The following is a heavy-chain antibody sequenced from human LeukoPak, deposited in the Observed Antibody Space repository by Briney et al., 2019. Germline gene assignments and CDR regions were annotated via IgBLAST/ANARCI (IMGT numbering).Heavy chain of an antibody. V-gene: IGHV1-46*01. CDR1: GYTFASYY. J-gene: IGHJ5*02. CDR3: ARDNSVGDNAWWFDP. CDR2: INPTGGST. Sequence: GASVTVSCKASGYTFASYYMHWVRQAPGQGLEWMGLINPTGGSTGYAQKFQGRVTMTRDMSMSTDYMELSILRSDETAIYYCARDNSVGDNAWWFDPWGQGTLVTVSS. D-gene: IGHD1-26*01.